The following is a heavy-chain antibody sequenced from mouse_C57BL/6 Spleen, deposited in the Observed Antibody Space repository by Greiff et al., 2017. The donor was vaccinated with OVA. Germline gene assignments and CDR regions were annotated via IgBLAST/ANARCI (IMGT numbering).Heavy chain of an antibody. J-gene: IGHJ4*01. D-gene: IGHD1-1*01. Sequence: EVQVVESEGGLVQPGSSMKLSCTASGFTFSDYYMAWVRQVPEKGLEWVANINYDGSSTYYLDSLKSRFIISRDNAKNILYLQMSSLKSEDTATYYCARDYDRAMDYWGQGTSVTVSS. CDR1: GFTFSDYY. CDR2: INYDGSST. V-gene: IGHV5-16*01. CDR3: ARDYDRAMDY.